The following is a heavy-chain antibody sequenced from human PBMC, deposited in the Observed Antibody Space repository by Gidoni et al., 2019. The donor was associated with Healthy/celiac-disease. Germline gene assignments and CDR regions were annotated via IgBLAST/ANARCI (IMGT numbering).Heavy chain of an antibody. CDR3: AKDGFLEWLHYYMDV. CDR1: GFTFISYG. D-gene: IGHD3-3*01. J-gene: IGHJ6*03. V-gene: IGHV3-30*18. Sequence: QVQLVESGGGVVQPGRSLRLSCAASGFTFISYGMPWVRQAPGKGLEWVAVISYDGSNKYYADSLKGRFTISRDNSKNTLYLQMNSLRAEDTAVYYCAKDGFLEWLHYYMDVWGKGTTVTVSS. CDR2: ISYDGSNK.